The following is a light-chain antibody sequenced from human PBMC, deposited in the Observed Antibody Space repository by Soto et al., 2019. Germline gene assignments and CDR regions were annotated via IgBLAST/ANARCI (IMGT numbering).Light chain of an antibody. V-gene: IGKV3-20*01. CDR2: GAS. CDR1: QSVSSSY. CDR3: QQYGSSPPT. Sequence: EIVLTQSPGTLSLSPGERATISCRASQSVSSSYLAWYQQKPGQAPRLLIYGASSRATGIPDRFSGSGSGTDFTLTISRLEPEDFAVYYCQQYGSSPPTFGQGTKVDIK. J-gene: IGKJ1*01.